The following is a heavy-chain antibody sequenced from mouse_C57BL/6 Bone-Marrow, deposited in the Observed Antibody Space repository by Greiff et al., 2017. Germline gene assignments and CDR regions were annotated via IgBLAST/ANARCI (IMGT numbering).Heavy chain of an antibody. Sequence: LQESGASVKISCKVSGYAFSTYWMNWVKQRPGKGLEWIGQIYPGDGDTNYNGKFKGKATLTADKSSSTAYMQLSRLTSEDSAVYFCARDWDYIDYWGQGTTRPVSS. J-gene: IGHJ2*01. CDR1: GYAFSTYW. V-gene: IGHV1-80*01. CDR2: IYPGDGDT. CDR3: ARDWDYIDY. D-gene: IGHD4-1*01.